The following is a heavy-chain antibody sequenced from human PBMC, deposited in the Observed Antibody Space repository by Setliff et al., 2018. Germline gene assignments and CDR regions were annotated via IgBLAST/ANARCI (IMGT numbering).Heavy chain of an antibody. Sequence: SETLSLTCNVSGGSVSSTSHYWGWIRQPPGKGLEWLGNIFHSGSTYYNPTLNSRVTMSVDTSKNQFSLKVFSVTAADTAVYYCRFWSSYYKNDYWAQGTLVTVSS. CDR1: GGSVSSTSHY. CDR2: IFHSGST. J-gene: IGHJ4*02. V-gene: IGHV4-39*07. D-gene: IGHD3-3*01. CDR3: RFWSSYYKNDY.